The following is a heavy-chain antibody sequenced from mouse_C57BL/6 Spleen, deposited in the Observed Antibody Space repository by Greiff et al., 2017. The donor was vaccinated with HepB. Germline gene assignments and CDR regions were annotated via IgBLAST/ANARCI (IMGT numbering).Heavy chain of an antibody. CDR1: GYTFTSYW. CDR2: INPSNGGT. J-gene: IGHJ1*03. Sequence: VKLQQPGTELVKPGASVKLSCKASGYTFTSYWMHWVKQRPGQGLEWIGNINPSNGGTNYNEKFKSKATLTVDKSSSTAYMQLSSLTSEDSAVYYCARWLLNPDWYFDVWGTGTTVTVSS. CDR3: ARWLLNPDWYFDV. D-gene: IGHD2-3*01. V-gene: IGHV1-53*01.